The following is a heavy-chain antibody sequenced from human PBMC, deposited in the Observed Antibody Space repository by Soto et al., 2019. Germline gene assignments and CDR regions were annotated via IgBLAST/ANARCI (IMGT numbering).Heavy chain of an antibody. CDR2: IWYDGSNK. CDR3: ARDRIAAAGTFATLDY. D-gene: IGHD6-13*01. CDR1: GFTFSSYG. V-gene: IGHV3-33*01. J-gene: IGHJ4*02. Sequence: QVQLVQSGGGVFQTGRSLRLSCAASGFTFSSYGMHWVRQAPGKGLEWVAVIWYDGSNKYYADSVKGRFTISRDNSKNTLYLQMNSLRAEDTAVYYCARDRIAAAGTFATLDYWGQGTLVTVSS.